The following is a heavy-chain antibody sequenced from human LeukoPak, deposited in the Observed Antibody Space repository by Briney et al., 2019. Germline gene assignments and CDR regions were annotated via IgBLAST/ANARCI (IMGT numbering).Heavy chain of an antibody. CDR1: GGSISSYY. D-gene: IGHD1-26*01. J-gene: IGHJ4*02. Sequence: PSETLSLTCTVSGGSISSYYRSWIRQPAGKGLEWVGRIYTSGSTNYNASLKSRVSMSVDTSKNQFSLKLTSVTAADTAVFCCARENSGGYREFDYWGQGTLVTVSS. CDR3: ARENSGGYREFDY. CDR2: IYTSGST. V-gene: IGHV4-4*07.